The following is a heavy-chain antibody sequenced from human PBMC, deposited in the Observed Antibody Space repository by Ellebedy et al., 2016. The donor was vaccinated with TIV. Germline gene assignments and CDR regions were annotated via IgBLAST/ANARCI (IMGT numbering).Heavy chain of an antibody. CDR3: ARGYASPNY. Sequence: GESLKISCAASGFTLSSYWMSWVRQAPGKGLEWVANIKQDGSGKYYVDSVKGRFTISRDNAKNALYLQMNSLRAEDTAVYYCARGYASPNYWGQGTLVTVSS. CDR2: IKQDGSGK. J-gene: IGHJ4*02. V-gene: IGHV3-7*01. D-gene: IGHD2-8*01. CDR1: GFTLSSYW.